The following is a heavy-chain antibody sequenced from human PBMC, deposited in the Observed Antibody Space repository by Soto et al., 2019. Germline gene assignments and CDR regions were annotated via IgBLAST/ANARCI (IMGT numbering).Heavy chain of an antibody. V-gene: IGHV3-15*01. CDR3: ARRRGTYSPLYYYYVLAV. J-gene: IGHJ6*02. CDR2: IKSQADGGTI. D-gene: IGHD2-15*01. Sequence: SWVRKAQGEGLEWVGRIKSQADGGTIVYATPVKGRFTISRDDSKNTLYLQMNSLTTEDTAVYYCARRRGTYSPLYYYYVLAVWGQGTTVTVSS.